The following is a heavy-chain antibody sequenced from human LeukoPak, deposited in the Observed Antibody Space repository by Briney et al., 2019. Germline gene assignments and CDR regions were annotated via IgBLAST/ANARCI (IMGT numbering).Heavy chain of an antibody. CDR2: IYYSGST. V-gene: IGHV4-59*01. J-gene: IGHJ4*02. CDR1: GGSISSYY. Sequence: PSETLSLTCTVSGGSISSYYWSWIRQPPGKGLEWLGYIYYSGSTNYHPSLTRRVPLSVDPSKNQFSLKLSSVTAADTAVYYCARDRDWNYGGFDYWGQGTLVTVSS. D-gene: IGHD1-7*01. CDR3: ARDRDWNYGGFDY.